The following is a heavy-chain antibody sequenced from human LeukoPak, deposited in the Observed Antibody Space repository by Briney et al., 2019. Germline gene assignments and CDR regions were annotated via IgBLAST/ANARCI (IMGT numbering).Heavy chain of an antibody. CDR3: ARDRPGETSFDL. CDR2: IYHSGST. V-gene: IGHV4-30-2*01. J-gene: IGHJ2*01. D-gene: IGHD3-10*01. Sequence: PSETLSLTCTVSGGSISSGGYYWSWIRQPPGKGLEWIGYIYHSGSTYYNPSLKSRVTISVDRSKNQFSLKLSSVTAADTAVYYCARDRPGETSFDLWGRGTLVTVSS. CDR1: GGSISSGGYY.